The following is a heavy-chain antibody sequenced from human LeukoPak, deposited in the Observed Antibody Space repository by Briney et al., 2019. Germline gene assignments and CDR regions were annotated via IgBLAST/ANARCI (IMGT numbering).Heavy chain of an antibody. Sequence: GSLRLSCSASGFTFSTYAMHWVRQAPGKGLEYVSAISGNGGSTYYADSVKGRFTISRDNSKTTLYLQMSSLRAEDTAVYYCVKDGYCTNGVCYYFDYWGQGTLVTVSS. CDR3: VKDGYCTNGVCYYFDY. J-gene: IGHJ4*02. D-gene: IGHD2-8*01. CDR2: ISGNGGST. CDR1: GFTFSTYA. V-gene: IGHV3-64D*09.